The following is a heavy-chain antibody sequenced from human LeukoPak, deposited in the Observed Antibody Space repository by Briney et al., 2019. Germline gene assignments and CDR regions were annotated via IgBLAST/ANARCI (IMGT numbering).Heavy chain of an antibody. CDR1: GFTVSTNY. J-gene: IGHJ4*02. CDR2: IYSGGST. Sequence: GGSLRLSCAASGFTVSTNYMSWVRQAPGKGLEWVSVIYSGGSTYYADSVKGRFTISRDNSKNTLYLQMNSLRAEDTAVYYCARASMYNWNDGYFDYWGQGTRVTVSS. D-gene: IGHD1-20*01. CDR3: ARASMYNWNDGYFDY. V-gene: IGHV3-66*01.